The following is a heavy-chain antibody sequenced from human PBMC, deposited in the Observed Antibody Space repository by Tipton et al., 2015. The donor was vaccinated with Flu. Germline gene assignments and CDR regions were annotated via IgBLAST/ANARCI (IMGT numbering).Heavy chain of an antibody. CDR1: GGTFSGYS. J-gene: IGHJ4*02. CDR2: IIPISGTT. V-gene: IGHV1-69*15. CDR3: ARHETYSDILAGPFDY. Sequence: QSEAEVKRPGSSVKVSCKTSGGTFSGYSISWVRQAPGQGLERMGRIIPISGTTNYAQKFRGRVTITADESTNTAHMELSSLRSDDTAVYYCARHETYSDILAGPFDYWGQGTLVTVSS. D-gene: IGHD3-9*01.